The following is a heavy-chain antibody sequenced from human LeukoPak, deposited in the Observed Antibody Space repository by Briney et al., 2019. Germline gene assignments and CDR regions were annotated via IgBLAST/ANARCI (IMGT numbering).Heavy chain of an antibody. J-gene: IGHJ4*02. CDR3: ARGLFTGGTYYAY. D-gene: IGHD1-26*01. CDR2: ISFDGNNK. CDR1: GFTFSSYG. V-gene: IGHV3-30*03. Sequence: PGRSLRLSCAASGFTFSSYGMHWVRQAPGKGLEWVAVISFDGNNKKYADSVKGRFTISRDNSENTLYLQMNSLRAVDTAVYYCARGLFTGGTYYAYWGQGTLVTVSS.